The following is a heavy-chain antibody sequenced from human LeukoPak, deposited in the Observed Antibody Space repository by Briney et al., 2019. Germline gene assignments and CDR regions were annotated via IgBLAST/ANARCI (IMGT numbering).Heavy chain of an antibody. Sequence: SETLSLTCTVSGDSINDYYWNWIRQIPGKGLEWIGYIYYSGSTDYNPSLKSRVTMSVDTSKNQFSLKLNSVTAADTAVYYCARGGARGSSAFDIWGQGTMVTVSS. CDR3: ARGGARGSSAFDI. V-gene: IGHV4-59*01. J-gene: IGHJ3*02. CDR1: GDSINDYY. D-gene: IGHD3-10*01. CDR2: IYYSGST.